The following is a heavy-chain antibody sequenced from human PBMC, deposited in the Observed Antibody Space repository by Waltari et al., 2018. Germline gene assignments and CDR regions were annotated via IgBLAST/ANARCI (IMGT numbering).Heavy chain of an antibody. CDR3: ARHLTLNPCLAAPAEMYYFDY. CDR2: IYYSGVT. J-gene: IGHJ4*02. D-gene: IGHD6-13*01. CDR1: GGSISSSSYY. Sequence: QLQLQESGPGLVKPSETLSLTCTVSGGSISSSSYYWGWIRQPPGKVLEWIGSIYYSGVTFYNPSLKSRGTISVDTSKNQFSLRLSSVTAADTAVLYCARHLTLNPCLAAPAEMYYFDYWGQGTLVTVAS. V-gene: IGHV4-39*01.